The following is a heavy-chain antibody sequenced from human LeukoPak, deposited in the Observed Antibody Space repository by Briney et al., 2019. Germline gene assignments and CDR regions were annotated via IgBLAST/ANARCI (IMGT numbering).Heavy chain of an antibody. CDR3: AKDQGGNYYDSTKY. D-gene: IGHD3-22*01. Sequence: SGGSLRLSCAASGFTFSSYGMHWVRQAPGEGLEWVAFISYDGNNKYYADSVKGRFTISRDNSENTVYLQMSSLRTEDAAVYYCAKDQGGNYYDSTKYWGQGTLVTVSS. V-gene: IGHV3-30*18. CDR1: GFTFSSYG. J-gene: IGHJ4*02. CDR2: ISYDGNNK.